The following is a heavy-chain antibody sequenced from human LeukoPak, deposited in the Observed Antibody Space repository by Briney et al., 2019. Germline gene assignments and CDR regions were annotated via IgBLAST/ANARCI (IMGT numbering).Heavy chain of an antibody. D-gene: IGHD1-1*01. CDR2: IYPGDSDT. J-gene: IGHJ3*02. Sequence: GESLKISCKGSGYRFNSYWIGWVRQMPGKGLEWMGIIYPGDSDTRYSPSFQGQATISADKSISTAYLQRSSLKASDTAMYYCARHEREAFDIWGQGTMVTVSS. CDR1: GYRFNSYW. V-gene: IGHV5-51*01. CDR3: ARHEREAFDI.